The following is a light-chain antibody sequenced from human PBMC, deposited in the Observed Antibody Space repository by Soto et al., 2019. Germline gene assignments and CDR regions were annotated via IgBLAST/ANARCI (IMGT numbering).Light chain of an antibody. V-gene: IGKV1-9*01. CDR1: QGISSY. Sequence: DIQLTQSPSFLSASVGDGVTLTCRASQGISSYLAWYQQKPGSAPKLLIYAASTLQGGVPSRFSGSGSGTEFTLTISSLQPEDFATYYCQQLNSYPLTFGGGTKV. CDR3: QQLNSYPLT. J-gene: IGKJ4*01. CDR2: AAS.